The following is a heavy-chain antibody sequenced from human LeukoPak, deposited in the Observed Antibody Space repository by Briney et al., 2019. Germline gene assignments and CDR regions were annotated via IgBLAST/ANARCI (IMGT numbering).Heavy chain of an antibody. D-gene: IGHD5-12*01. J-gene: IGHJ4*02. V-gene: IGHV4-59*08. CDR3: ARHGEGSGFYGQFDY. Sequence: SETLSLTCTVSGGSISSDYWSWIRQPQGKGLEWIGYIYYSGSTNYNPSLKSRVTISVDTSKNQFSLKLSFVTAADTAVYSCARHGEGSGFYGQFDYWGQGTLVTVSS. CDR2: IYYSGST. CDR1: GGSISSDY.